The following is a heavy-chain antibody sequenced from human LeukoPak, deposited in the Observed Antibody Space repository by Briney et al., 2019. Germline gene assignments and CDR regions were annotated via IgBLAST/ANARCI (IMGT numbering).Heavy chain of an antibody. CDR3: ARDDYSIAAFDY. D-gene: IGHD4-11*01. V-gene: IGHV1-69*13. Sequence: SVTVSFKASGGTFSSYAISWVRQAPGQGLEWMGGIIPIFGTANYAQKFQGRVTITADESTSTAYMELSSLRSEDTAVYYCARDDYSIAAFDYWGQGTLVTVSS. CDR1: GGTFSSYA. J-gene: IGHJ4*02. CDR2: IIPIFGTA.